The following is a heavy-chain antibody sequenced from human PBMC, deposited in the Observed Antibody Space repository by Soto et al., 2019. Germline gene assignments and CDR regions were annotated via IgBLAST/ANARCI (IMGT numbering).Heavy chain of an antibody. CDR2: IKGEADGGAT. CDR1: GFTFSNAW. Sequence: GGSLRLSCAASGFTFSNAWMSWVRQAPGKGLEWVGRIKGEADGGATDYAAPVKGRITISRDHSKDTLYLQMNSLKTEDTAVYYCTTGLSNGYYNFDYWGQGTPVTVSS. V-gene: IGHV3-15*01. CDR3: TTGLSNGYYNFDY. J-gene: IGHJ4*02. D-gene: IGHD3-22*01.